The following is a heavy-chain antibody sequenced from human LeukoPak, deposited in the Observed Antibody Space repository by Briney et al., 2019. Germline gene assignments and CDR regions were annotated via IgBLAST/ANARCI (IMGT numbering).Heavy chain of an antibody. CDR1: DYSISSGYGYY. J-gene: IGHJ4*02. D-gene: IGHD4-17*01. Sequence: SETLSLTCTVSDYSISSGYGYYWGWIRQPPGKGLEWIGNIYHSGITYYNHFNSSLKSRVTISIDTSKNQFSLKLSSVTAADTAVYYCANSIDFDYGDYYFDYWGQGALVTISS. V-gene: IGHV4-38-2*02. CDR2: IYHSGIT. CDR3: ANSIDFDYGDYYFDY.